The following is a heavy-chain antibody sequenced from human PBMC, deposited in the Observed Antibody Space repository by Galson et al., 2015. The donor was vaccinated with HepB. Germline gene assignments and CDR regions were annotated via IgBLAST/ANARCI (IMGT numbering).Heavy chain of an antibody. D-gene: IGHD1-7*01. CDR3: AHSLELRKYFYGMDV. J-gene: IGHJ6*02. Sequence: PALVKPTQTLTLTCTFSGFSLSTSGVGVGWIRQPPGKALEWLALIFWNDDKRYSPSLMSRLTITKDTSKNQVVFTMTNMDPVDTATYYCAHSLELRKYFYGMDVWGQGTTVTVSS. CDR2: IFWNDDK. V-gene: IGHV2-5*01. CDR1: GFSLSTSGVG.